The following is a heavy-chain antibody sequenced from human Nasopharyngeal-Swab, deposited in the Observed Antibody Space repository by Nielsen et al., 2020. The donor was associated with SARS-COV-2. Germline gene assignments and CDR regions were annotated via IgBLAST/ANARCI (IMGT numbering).Heavy chain of an antibody. V-gene: IGHV4-30-4*01. CDR1: GGSISSGDYY. Sequence: SETLSLTCTVSGGSISSGDYYWSWIRQPPGKGLEWIGYVYYSGSTYYNPSLKSRVTISVDTSKNQFSLKLSSVTAADTAVYYCARTRFRAFDIWGQGTMVTVSS. CDR3: ARTRFRAFDI. J-gene: IGHJ3*02. CDR2: VYYSGST.